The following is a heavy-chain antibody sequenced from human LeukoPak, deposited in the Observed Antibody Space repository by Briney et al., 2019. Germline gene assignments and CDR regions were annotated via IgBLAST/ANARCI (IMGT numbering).Heavy chain of an antibody. CDR3: ATYTEGYCTGANCYAGCDY. CDR2: ISAYNGNP. D-gene: IGHD2-2*01. J-gene: IGHJ4*02. Sequence: ASVKVSCKASGYTFTSYGVSWVRQAPGQGLEWMGWISAYNGNPGYAQKFQGRVTLTTDTSTSTTYMELRSLRSDDTAVYYCATYTEGYCTGANCYAGCDYWGQGTLVTVSS. V-gene: IGHV1-18*01. CDR1: GYTFTSYG.